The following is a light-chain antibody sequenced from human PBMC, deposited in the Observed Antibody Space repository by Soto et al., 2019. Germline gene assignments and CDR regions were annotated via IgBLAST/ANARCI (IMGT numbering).Light chain of an antibody. CDR1: QGISSA. V-gene: IGKV1-13*02. CDR2: DVS. J-gene: IGKJ4*01. Sequence: AIQLNQSPSSLSASVGDRDTITCRASQGISSALAWYQQKPGKAPNLLIYDVSTLESGVPSRFSGSGSGTDLTLTISSLQPEDFATYYCQQFNSYPLTFGGGTKVEIK. CDR3: QQFNSYPLT.